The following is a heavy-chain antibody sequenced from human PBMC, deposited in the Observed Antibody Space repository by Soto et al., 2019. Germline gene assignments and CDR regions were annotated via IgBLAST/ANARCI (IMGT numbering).Heavy chain of an antibody. CDR3: AKDRYYYDSSGYLDY. CDR2: ISYDGSNK. Sequence: LRLSCAASGFTFSSYGMHWVRQAPGKGLEWVAVISYDGSNKYYADSVKGRFTISRDNSKNTLYLQMNSLRAEDTAVYYCAKDRYYYDSSGYLDYWGQGTLVTVSS. CDR1: GFTFSSYG. V-gene: IGHV3-30*18. D-gene: IGHD3-22*01. J-gene: IGHJ4*02.